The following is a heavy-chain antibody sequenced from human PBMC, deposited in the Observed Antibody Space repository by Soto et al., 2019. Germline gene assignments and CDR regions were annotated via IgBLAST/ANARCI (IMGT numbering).Heavy chain of an antibody. CDR2: IYYSGST. CDR1: GGSISSYY. J-gene: IGHJ6*02. D-gene: IGHD3-10*01. Sequence: SETLSLTCTVSGGSISSYYWSWIRPPPGKGLEWIGYIYYSGSTNYNPSLKSRVTISVDTSKNQFSLKLSSVTAADTAVYYCARDYYGSGKFSYYYYYYGMDVWGQGTTVTVSS. V-gene: IGHV4-59*01. CDR3: ARDYYGSGKFSYYYYYYGMDV.